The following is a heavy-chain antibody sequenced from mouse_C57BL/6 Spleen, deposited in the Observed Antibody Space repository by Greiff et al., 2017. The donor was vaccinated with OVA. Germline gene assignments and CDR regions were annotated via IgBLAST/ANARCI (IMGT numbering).Heavy chain of an antibody. Sequence: EVMLVESGAELVRPGASVKLSCTASGFNIKDDYMHWVKQRPEQGLEWIGWIDPENGDTEYASKFQGKATITADTSSNTAYLQLSSLTSEDTAVYYCTTRNYSNYGFAYWGQGTLVTVSA. D-gene: IGHD2-5*01. V-gene: IGHV14-4*01. CDR1: GFNIKDDY. J-gene: IGHJ3*01. CDR2: IDPENGDT. CDR3: TTRNYSNYGFAY.